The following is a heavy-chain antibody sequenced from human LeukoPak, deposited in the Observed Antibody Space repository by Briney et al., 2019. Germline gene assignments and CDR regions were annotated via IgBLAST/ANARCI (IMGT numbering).Heavy chain of an antibody. CDR3: ARAHSLRWKKGGGSYFDY. CDR1: GGSFSGYY. J-gene: IGHJ4*02. V-gene: IGHV4-34*01. Sequence: PSETLSLTCAVYGGSFSGYYWSWIRQPPGKGREWMGEINHSGSNNYNPSLKSRVTISVDTSKNQFSLKLSSVTPADTAVYYCARAHSLRWKKGGGSYFDYWGKGSLVTVSS. CDR2: INHSGSN. D-gene: IGHD4-23*01.